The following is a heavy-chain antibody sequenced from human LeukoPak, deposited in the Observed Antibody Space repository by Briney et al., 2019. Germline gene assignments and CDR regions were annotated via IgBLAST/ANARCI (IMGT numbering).Heavy chain of an antibody. CDR3: AKRRPTVTTSYYFDY. D-gene: IGHD4-17*01. CDR1: GFTFNNYA. J-gene: IGHJ4*02. V-gene: IGHV3-23*01. Sequence: GGSLRLSCAASGFTFNNYAMNWVRQAPGKGLEWVSSISGSGGNTYYADSVKGRFTISRDNSKNTLYLQMNSLRAEDTAVYYCAKRRPTVTTSYYFDYWGQGTLVTVSS. CDR2: ISGSGGNT.